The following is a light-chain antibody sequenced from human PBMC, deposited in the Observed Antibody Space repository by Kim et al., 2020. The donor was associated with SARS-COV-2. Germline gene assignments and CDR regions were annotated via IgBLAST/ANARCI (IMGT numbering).Light chain of an antibody. CDR2: DNN. CDR1: SSNIGAGYD. J-gene: IGLJ2*01. CDR3: QSYDSRLSVMV. V-gene: IGLV1-40*01. Sequence: QRVTISCTGTSSNIGAGYDVQWYQQLSGTAPKLLVYDNNKRLSGVPARFSGSKSNTSASLAITGLRAEDEADYYCQSYDSRLSVMVFGGGTKLTVL.